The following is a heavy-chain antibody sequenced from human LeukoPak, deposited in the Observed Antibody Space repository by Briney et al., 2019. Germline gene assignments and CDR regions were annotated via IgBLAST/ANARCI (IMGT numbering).Heavy chain of an antibody. CDR1: GFTFNTYE. D-gene: IGHD4-17*01. V-gene: IGHV3-48*03. J-gene: IGHJ4*02. CDR3: ARSYDYADGYFDY. Sequence: GGSLRLSRAASGFTFNTYEMNWVRQAPGKGLEWVSYISASGNTIYYADSVRGRFTISRDNAKNSLYLQMNSLRAEDTAVYYCARSYDYADGYFDYWGQGTLVTVSS. CDR2: ISASGNTI.